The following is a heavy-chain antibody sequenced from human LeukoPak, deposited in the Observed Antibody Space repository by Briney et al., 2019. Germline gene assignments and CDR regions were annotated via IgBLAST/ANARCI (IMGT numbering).Heavy chain of an antibody. CDR3: AEGCSSTSCLFGMDV. Sequence: PGGSLRLSCAASGFTFSSYSMNWVRQAPGKGLEWVSSISSSSSYIYYADSVKGRFTISRDNAKNSLYLQMNSLRAEDTVVYYCAEGCSSTSCLFGMDVWGQGTTVTVSS. V-gene: IGHV3-21*01. CDR1: GFTFSSYS. D-gene: IGHD2-2*01. J-gene: IGHJ6*02. CDR2: ISSSSSYI.